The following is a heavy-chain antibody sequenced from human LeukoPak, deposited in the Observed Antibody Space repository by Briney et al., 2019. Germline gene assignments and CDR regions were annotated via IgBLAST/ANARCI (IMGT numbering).Heavy chain of an antibody. CDR2: IYTSGST. CDR3: ARSIRYFDWLDYYYYYYMDV. J-gene: IGHJ6*03. CDR1: GGSNSSGSYY. D-gene: IGHD3-9*01. V-gene: IGHV4-61*02. Sequence: SETLSLTCTVSGGSNSSGSYYWIWIRQPAGKGLEWIGRIYTSGSTNYNPSLKSRLTISVDTSKNQFSLKLSSVTAADTAVYYCARSIRYFDWLDYYYYYYMDVWGKGTTVTVSS.